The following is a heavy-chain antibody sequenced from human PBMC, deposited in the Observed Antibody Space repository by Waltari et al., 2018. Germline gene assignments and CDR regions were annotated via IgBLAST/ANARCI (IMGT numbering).Heavy chain of an antibody. V-gene: IGHV1-2*06. Sequence: QVQLVQSGAEVKKPGASVKVSCKASGYTFPGSSMHLVPQAPGQGLEWMGRINPNSGGTNYEQKFQGRVTMTRDTSISTAYMELSRLRSDDTAVYYCARDTEKYYYYYYGMDVWGQGTTVTVSS. J-gene: IGHJ6*02. CDR1: GYTFPGSS. D-gene: IGHD4-17*01. CDR3: ARDTEKYYYYYYGMDV. CDR2: INPNSGGT.